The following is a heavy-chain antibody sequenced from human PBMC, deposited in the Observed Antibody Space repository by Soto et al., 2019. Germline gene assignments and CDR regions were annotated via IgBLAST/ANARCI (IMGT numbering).Heavy chain of an antibody. CDR3: ARQFGYCSSTSCYYFDY. V-gene: IGHV5-51*01. Sequence: GESLKISCKGSGYSFTSYWIGWVRQMPGKGLEWMGIIYPGDSDTRYSPSVQGQVTISADKSISTAYLQGSSLKASDTAMYYCARQFGYCSSTSCYYFDYWGQGTLVTVSS. D-gene: IGHD2-2*03. CDR1: GYSFTSYW. CDR2: IYPGDSDT. J-gene: IGHJ4*02.